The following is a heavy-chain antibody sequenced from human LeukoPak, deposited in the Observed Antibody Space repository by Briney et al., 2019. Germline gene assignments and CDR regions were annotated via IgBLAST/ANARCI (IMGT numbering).Heavy chain of an antibody. Sequence: SETLSLTCAVYGGSFSGYYWSWIRQPPGKGLEWIGEINHSGSTNYNPSLKSRVTISVDTSKNQFSLKLSSVTAADTAVYYCARRLGSLYYYGSGTNLYYFDYWGQGTLVTVSS. CDR3: ARRLGSLYYYGSGTNLYYFDY. CDR1: GGSFSGYY. V-gene: IGHV4-34*01. CDR2: INHSGST. J-gene: IGHJ4*02. D-gene: IGHD3-10*01.